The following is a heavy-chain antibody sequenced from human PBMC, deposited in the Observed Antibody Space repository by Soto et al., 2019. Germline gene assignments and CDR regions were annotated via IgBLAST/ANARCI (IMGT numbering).Heavy chain of an antibody. D-gene: IGHD5-18*01. CDR2: MYHSGST. J-gene: IGHJ4*02. CDR1: GHSISSGFYY. V-gene: IGHV4-38-2*01. CDR3: ARYGYSYSMGFFDK. Sequence: PSETLSLTCAVSGHSISSGFYYWGWIRQPPGKGLEWIGSMYHSGSTYYNPSLKSRVTMSVDTSKNQLSLKLTSLTAADTAVYYCARYGYSYSMGFFDKWGQGTRVTVSS.